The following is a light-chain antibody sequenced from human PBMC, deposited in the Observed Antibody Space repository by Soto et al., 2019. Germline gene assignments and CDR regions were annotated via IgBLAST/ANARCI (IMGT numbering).Light chain of an antibody. CDR1: QTISSW. CDR3: QQYNSPLRT. CDR2: DAS. V-gene: IGKV1-5*01. Sequence: DIQMTQSPSTLSGSVGDRVTITCRASQTISSWLAWYQQKPGKAPKLLIYDASSLESGVPSRFSGSGSGTEFTLTISSLQPDDFATYYCQQYNSPLRTFGQGTKVDIK. J-gene: IGKJ1*01.